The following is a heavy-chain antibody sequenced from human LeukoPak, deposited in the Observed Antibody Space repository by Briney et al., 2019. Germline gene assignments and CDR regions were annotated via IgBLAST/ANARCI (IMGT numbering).Heavy chain of an antibody. J-gene: IGHJ5*02. CDR3: AREGPSSSGSYLNCFDL. V-gene: IGHV4-59*01. CDR1: GGSISNYY. D-gene: IGHD1-26*01. Sequence: PSETLSLTCTVSGGSISNYYWSWIRQPPGKGPEWTRYIYYSGSTKYNPSLKSQVAISVDPSKNQFVLKLSSVTAADTAVYYCAREGPSSSGSYLNCFDLWGQGTLVTVSS. CDR2: IYYSGST.